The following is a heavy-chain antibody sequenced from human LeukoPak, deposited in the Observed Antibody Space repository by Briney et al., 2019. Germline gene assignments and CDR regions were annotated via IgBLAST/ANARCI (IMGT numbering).Heavy chain of an antibody. CDR3: ARRYSSSWGPEWFDP. CDR1: GGSISSSSYS. J-gene: IGHJ5*02. D-gene: IGHD6-13*01. Sequence: SETLSLTCTVSGGSISSSSYSWGWIRQPPGKGLEWIGSIYYSGSTYYNPSLKSRVNISVDTPKNQFSLKLSSVTAADTAVYYCARRYSSSWGPEWFDPWGQGTLVTVSS. CDR2: IYYSGST. V-gene: IGHV4-39*01.